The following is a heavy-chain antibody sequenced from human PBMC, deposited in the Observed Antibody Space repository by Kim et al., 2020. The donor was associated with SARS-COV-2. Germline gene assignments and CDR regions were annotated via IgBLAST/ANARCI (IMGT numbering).Heavy chain of an antibody. V-gene: IGHV4-59*08. CDR2: IYYSGST. CDR3: ARRGLGYCSGGSCYSGFDY. J-gene: IGHJ4*02. D-gene: IGHD2-15*01. Sequence: SETLSLTCTVSGGSISSYYWSWIRQPPGKGLEWIGYIYYSGSTNYNPSLKSRVTISVDTSKNQFSLKLSSVTAADTAVYYCARRGLGYCSGGSCYSGFDYWGQGTLVTASS. CDR1: GGSISSYY.